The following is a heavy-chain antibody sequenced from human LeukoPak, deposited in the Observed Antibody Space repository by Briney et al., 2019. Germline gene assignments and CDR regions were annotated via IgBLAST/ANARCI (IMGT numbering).Heavy chain of an antibody. CDR3: ARDAY. V-gene: IGHV4-59*11. CDR2: VYNSGTT. J-gene: IGHJ4*02. CDR1: GVSIGSHY. Sequence: SETLSLTCTVSGVSIGSHYWSWIRQSPGKGLEWIWCVYNSGTTVYNPSLTGRVTISVDTSKNQYSLNLRSVTAADAAVYYCARDAYWGQGILVTVSS.